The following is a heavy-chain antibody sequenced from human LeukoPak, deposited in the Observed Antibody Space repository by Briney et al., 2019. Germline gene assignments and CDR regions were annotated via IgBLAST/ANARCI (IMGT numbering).Heavy chain of an antibody. V-gene: IGHV3-53*01. D-gene: IGHD6-13*01. Sequence: GGSLRLSCAASGFTVSSNYMSWVRQAPGKGLEWVAVIYSGGSTYYADSVKGRFTISRDNSKNTLYLQMNSLRGQDTAVYYCASQMAAAARWGQGTLVTVSS. CDR1: GFTVSSNY. CDR2: IYSGGST. CDR3: ASQMAAAAR. J-gene: IGHJ4*02.